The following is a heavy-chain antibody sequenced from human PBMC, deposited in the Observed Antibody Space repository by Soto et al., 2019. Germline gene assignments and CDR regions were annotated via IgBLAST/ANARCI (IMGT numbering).Heavy chain of an antibody. CDR3: AREVCSSTSCYFPY. D-gene: IGHD2-2*01. Sequence: PGGSLRLSCAASGFTVSSNYMSWVRQAPGKGLEWVSVIYSGGSTYYADSVKGRFTISRDNSKNTLYLQMNSLRAEDTAVYYCAREVCSSTSCYFPYWGQGTLVTVSS. V-gene: IGHV3-66*01. J-gene: IGHJ4*02. CDR1: GFTVSSNY. CDR2: IYSGGST.